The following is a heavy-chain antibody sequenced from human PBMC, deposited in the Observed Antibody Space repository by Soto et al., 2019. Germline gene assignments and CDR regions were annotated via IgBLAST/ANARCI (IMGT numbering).Heavy chain of an antibody. CDR1: GFTFSSYS. D-gene: IGHD2-2*01. J-gene: IGHJ6*02. CDR2: ISSSSSYI. Sequence: TGGSLRLSCAASGFTFSSYSMNWVRQAPGKGLEWVSSISSSSSYIYYADSVKGRFTISRDNAKNSLYLQMNSLRAEDTAVYYCARLGYCSSTSCYDYYYYGMDVWGQGTTVTVSS. CDR3: ARLGYCSSTSCYDYYYYGMDV. V-gene: IGHV3-21*01.